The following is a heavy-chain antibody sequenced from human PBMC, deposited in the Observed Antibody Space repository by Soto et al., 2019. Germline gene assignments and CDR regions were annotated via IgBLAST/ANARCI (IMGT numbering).Heavy chain of an antibody. CDR2: IYYSGST. Sequence: SETLSLTCTVSGGSISSYYWSWIRQPPGKGLEWIGYIYYSGSTNYNPSLKSRVTISVDTSKNQFSLKLSSVTAADTAVYYCAREGIADQWLFASWARGTLVIVSA. CDR1: GGSISSYY. D-gene: IGHD3-22*01. J-gene: IGHJ1*01. V-gene: IGHV4-59*01. CDR3: AREGIADQWLFAS.